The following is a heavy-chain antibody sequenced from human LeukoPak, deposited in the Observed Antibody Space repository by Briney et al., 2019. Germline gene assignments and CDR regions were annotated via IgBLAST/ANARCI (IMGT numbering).Heavy chain of an antibody. CDR2: ISSSSTYI. J-gene: IGHJ4*02. CDR1: GFTFSSYS. V-gene: IGHV3-21*01. CDR3: ARRLTASSGYDRIVDY. D-gene: IGHD5-12*01. Sequence: GGSLRLSCAASGFTFSSYSMNWVRQAPGKGLEWVSSISSSSTYIYYADSVKGRFTISRDNSKNTLYLQMNSLRAEDTAVYYCARRLTASSGYDRIVDYWGQGTLVTVSS.